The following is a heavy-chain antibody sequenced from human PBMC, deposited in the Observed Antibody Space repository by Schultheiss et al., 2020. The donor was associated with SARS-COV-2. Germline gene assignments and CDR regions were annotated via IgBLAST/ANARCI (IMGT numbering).Heavy chain of an antibody. Sequence: GGSLRLSCAASGFTFSSYGMYWVRQAPGKGLEWVSVIYSGGSTYYADSVKGRFTISRDNAKNTLYLQMNSLRAEDTAVYYCARDRDSSGHDAFDIWGQGTMVTVSS. CDR1: GFTFSSYG. CDR2: IYSGGST. D-gene: IGHD6-19*01. V-gene: IGHV3-53*01. CDR3: ARDRDSSGHDAFDI. J-gene: IGHJ3*02.